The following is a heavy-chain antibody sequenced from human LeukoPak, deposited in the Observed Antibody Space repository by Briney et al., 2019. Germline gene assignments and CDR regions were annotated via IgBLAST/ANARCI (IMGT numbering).Heavy chain of an antibody. D-gene: IGHD1-26*01. CDR3: AREPWVGATRGGAFDI. V-gene: IGHV3-21*01. CDR1: GFIFTNYF. J-gene: IGHJ3*02. CDR2: ISSSSSYI. Sequence: GGSLRLSCAASGFIFTNYFMSWVRQAPGKGLEWVSSISSSSSYIYYADSVKGRFTISRDNAKNSLYLQMNSLRAEDTAVYYCAREPWVGATRGGAFDIWGQGTMVTVSS.